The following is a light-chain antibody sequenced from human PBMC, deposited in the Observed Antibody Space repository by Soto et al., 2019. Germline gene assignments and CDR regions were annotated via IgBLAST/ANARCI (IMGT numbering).Light chain of an antibody. CDR1: QSISSW. CDR3: QQRSDWPLT. Sequence: TQSPSTLSASVGDRVTITCRASQSISSWLAWYQQKPGQAPRLLIYDVSNRASGIPARFSGSGSETDFTLTISSLEPEDFAVYYCQQRSDWPLTFGQGTRLEIK. CDR2: DVS. J-gene: IGKJ5*01. V-gene: IGKV3-11*01.